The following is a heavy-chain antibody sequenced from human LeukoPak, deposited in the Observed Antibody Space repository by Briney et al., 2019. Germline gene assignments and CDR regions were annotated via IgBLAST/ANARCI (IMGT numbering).Heavy chain of an antibody. CDR3: ARVRGARPLVLRFLATEFDP. Sequence: ASETLSLNCAVTGGSFSGYYWGWVRQPPGKGLEWIGEINHSGSTNYNPSLKSRVTISVDTSKNQFSLKLSSVTAADTAVYYCARVRGARPLVLRFLATEFDPWGQGTLVTVSS. CDR1: GGSFSGYY. CDR2: INHSGST. J-gene: IGHJ5*02. D-gene: IGHD3-3*01. V-gene: IGHV4-34*01.